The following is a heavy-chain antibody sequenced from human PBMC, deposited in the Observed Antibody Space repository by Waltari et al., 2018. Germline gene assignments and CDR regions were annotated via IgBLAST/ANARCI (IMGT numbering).Heavy chain of an antibody. CDR3: ANGRVSSDTLFDY. D-gene: IGHD1-1*01. V-gene: IGHV3-23*01. J-gene: IGHJ4*02. CDR1: GFTFRSYA. Sequence: EVQLLESGGGLVQPGGSLRLSCAASGFTFRSYAMSWVRQAPGKGLEWVSAISGSGGSTYYADSVKGRFTISRDNSKNTLYLQMNSLRAEDTAVYYCANGRVSSDTLFDYWGQGTLVTVSS. CDR2: ISGSGGST.